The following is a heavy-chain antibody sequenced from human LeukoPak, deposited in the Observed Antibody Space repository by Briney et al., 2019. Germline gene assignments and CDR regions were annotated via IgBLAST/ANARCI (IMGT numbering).Heavy chain of an antibody. J-gene: IGHJ4*02. CDR1: GGSSSSSSYY. V-gene: IGHV4-39*07. CDR3: ARAPFGSSWFREDY. Sequence: SETLSLTCTVSGGSSSSSSYYWGWIRQPPGKGLEWIGSIYYSGSTYYNPSLKSRVTISVDTSKNQFSLKLSSVTAADTAVYYCARAPFGSSWFREDYWGQGTLVTVSS. D-gene: IGHD6-13*01. CDR2: IYYSGST.